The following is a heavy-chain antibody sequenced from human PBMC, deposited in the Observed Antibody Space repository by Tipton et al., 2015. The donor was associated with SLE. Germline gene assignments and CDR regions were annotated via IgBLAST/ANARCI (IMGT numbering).Heavy chain of an antibody. V-gene: IGHV3-11*06. D-gene: IGHD6-19*01. J-gene: IGHJ4*02. CDR3: AREGAVAGLPFDY. CDR2: ISSSSSYT. CDR1: GFTFSDYY. Sequence: SLRLSCAASGFTFSDYYMSWIRQAPGKGLEWVSYISSSSSYTNYADSVKGRFTISRDNAKNSLYLQMNSLRAEDTAVYYCAREGAVAGLPFDYWGQGTLVTVSS.